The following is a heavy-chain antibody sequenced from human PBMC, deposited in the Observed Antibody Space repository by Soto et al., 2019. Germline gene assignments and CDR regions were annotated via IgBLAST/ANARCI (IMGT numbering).Heavy chain of an antibody. J-gene: IGHJ6*02. CDR2: GSSSGNT. D-gene: IGHD3-9*01. CDR1: GDSLGNYY. V-gene: IGHV4-4*07. Sequence: PSETLSLTCTVSGDSLGNYYWFWIRQPVGKGLEWIGRGSSSGNTTANPPLNSRATMSIDTSKNQFSLRLRSVTAADTAVYYCARADYEILTGSYAMDVWGQGTTVTVSS. CDR3: ARADYEILTGSYAMDV.